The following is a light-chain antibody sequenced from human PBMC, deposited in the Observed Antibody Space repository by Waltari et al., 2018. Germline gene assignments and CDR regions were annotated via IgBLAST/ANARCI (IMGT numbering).Light chain of an antibody. CDR2: DVV. CDR3: SSFTSSSSFV. Sequence: QSALTQPASVSGPPGQPIHISSPGTTRDGGGDKYVSWYQQHPGDVPRLLIYDVVKRPSGVSSRFSGSKSDNTARLTISGLQAADEAHYYCSSFTSSSSFVFGSGTKVTV. V-gene: IGLV2-14*03. CDR1: TRDGGGDKY. J-gene: IGLJ1*01.